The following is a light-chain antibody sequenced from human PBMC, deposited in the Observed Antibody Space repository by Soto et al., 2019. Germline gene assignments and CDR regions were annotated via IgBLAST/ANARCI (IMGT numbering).Light chain of an antibody. J-gene: IGKJ2*01. CDR2: DAS. V-gene: IGKV1-5*01. CDR3: QQRSTWLYT. CDR1: QSVSSS. Sequence: DIQMTQSPSTLSAFVGDRVTITCRASQSVSSSLAWYQQKPGKAPKLLIYDASNRATGVPARFSGSGSGRDFTLTITSLEPEDFAVYYCQQRSTWLYTFGQGTKLEV.